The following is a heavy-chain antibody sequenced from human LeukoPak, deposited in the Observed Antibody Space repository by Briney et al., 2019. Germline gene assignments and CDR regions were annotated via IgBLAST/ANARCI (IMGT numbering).Heavy chain of an antibody. D-gene: IGHD1-26*01. CDR1: GFTFSSYG. V-gene: IGHV3-30*02. CDR3: ARFYANEWELPH. CDR2: IRYDGSNK. Sequence: GGSLRLSCAASGFTFSSYGMHWVRQAPGKGLEWVAFIRYDGSNKYYADSVKGRFTISRHNSKNTLYLQMNSLRAEDTAVYYCARFYANEWELPHWGQGTLVTVSS. J-gene: IGHJ4*02.